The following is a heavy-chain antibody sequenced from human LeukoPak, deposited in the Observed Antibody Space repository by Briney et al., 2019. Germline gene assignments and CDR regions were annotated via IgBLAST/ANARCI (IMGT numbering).Heavy chain of an antibody. V-gene: IGHV1-8*01. D-gene: IGHD3-3*01. J-gene: IGHJ4*02. CDR3: ARGAIWSGYWDY. CDR2: MNPNSGNT. CDR1: GYTFTSYD. Sequence: ASVKVSCKASGYTFTSYDINWVRQATGQGLEWMGWMNPNSGNTGYTQKFQGRVTMTRNTSISRAYMELSSLTSEDTAVYYCARGAIWSGYWDYWGQGTLVTVSS.